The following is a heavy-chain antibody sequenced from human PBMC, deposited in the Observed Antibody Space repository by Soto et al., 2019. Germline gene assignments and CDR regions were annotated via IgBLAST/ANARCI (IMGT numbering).Heavy chain of an antibody. V-gene: IGHV1-8*01. Sequence: SVKVSCNACECAFMNYEISWVRQATGQGREWMGWMNPNSGNTGYALKFQGRVSMTRNTSIYTVYLELSSLASDDTAVYYCVRMASSGTLNWFDPWGQGTLVTVSS. CDR2: MNPNSGNT. CDR1: ECAFMNYE. CDR3: VRMASSGTLNWFDP. D-gene: IGHD1-1*01. J-gene: IGHJ5*02.